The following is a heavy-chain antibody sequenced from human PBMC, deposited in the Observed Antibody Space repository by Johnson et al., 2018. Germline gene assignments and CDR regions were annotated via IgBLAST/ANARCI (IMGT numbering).Heavy chain of an antibody. CDR1: GFTFRSYG. J-gene: IGHJ1*01. CDR3: ARDQGAYEGGMNLFQH. D-gene: IGHD1-26*01. Sequence: QVQLVQSGGGLVQPGRSLRLSCAASGFTFRSYGMPWVRPAPGKGLEWVAVIAYDGSNKYYADSVKGRFTIPRDNSKNTRYLQMNSLRAKDTAVYNSARDQGAYEGGMNLFQHWGQGTLVTVSS. V-gene: IGHV3-30*03. CDR2: IAYDGSNK.